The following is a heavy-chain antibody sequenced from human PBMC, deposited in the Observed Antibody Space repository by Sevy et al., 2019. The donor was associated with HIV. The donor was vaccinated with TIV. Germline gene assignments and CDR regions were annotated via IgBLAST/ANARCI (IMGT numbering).Heavy chain of an antibody. CDR2: ISSSPTVI. CDR1: GFTFSSYS. Sequence: GGSLRLSCIASGFTFSSYSMNWVRQAPGKGLGWVSFISSSPTVIYYADSVKGRFTPSRDNAENSVYLQMNSLRDEDTAVYYCVRGPGYYFDHWGQGTLVTVSS. V-gene: IGHV3-48*02. D-gene: IGHD5-12*01. J-gene: IGHJ4*02. CDR3: VRGPGYYFDH.